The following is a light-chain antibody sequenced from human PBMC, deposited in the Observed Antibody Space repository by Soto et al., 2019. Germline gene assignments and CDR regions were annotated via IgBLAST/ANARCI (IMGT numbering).Light chain of an antibody. V-gene: IGKV1-5*03. J-gene: IGKJ1*01. CDR3: QHYKDYSWT. Sequence: DIHLTQSPSTLSASVGDRVTITCRASQSISRWLVWYQQKPGKAPKLLIYTTSSLESGVPSRFSGTGSGTEFTLTISSLQPDDVATYYCQHYKDYSWTFGQGTKVEIK. CDR2: TTS. CDR1: QSISRW.